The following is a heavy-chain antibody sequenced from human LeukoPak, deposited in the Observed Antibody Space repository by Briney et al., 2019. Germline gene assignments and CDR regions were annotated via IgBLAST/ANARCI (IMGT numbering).Heavy chain of an antibody. CDR3: ARAHDSSGYARYYYYGMDV. V-gene: IGHV4-59*12. D-gene: IGHD3-22*01. Sequence: SETLSLTCTVSGGSISKYYWDWIRQPPGKGLEWIGYIYYSGSTNYSPSLKSRVTMSVDTSKNQFSLKLSSVTAADTAVYYCARAHDSSGYARYYYYGMDVWGQGTTVTVSS. J-gene: IGHJ6*02. CDR2: IYYSGST. CDR1: GGSISKYY.